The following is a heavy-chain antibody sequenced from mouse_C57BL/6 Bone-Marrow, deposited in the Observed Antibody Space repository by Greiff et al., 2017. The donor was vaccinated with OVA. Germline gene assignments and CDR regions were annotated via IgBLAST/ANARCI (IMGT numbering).Heavy chain of an antibody. CDR2: IYPRSGNT. Sequence: QVQLQQSGAELARPGASVKLSCKASGYTFTSSGISWVKQRTGQGLEWIGEIYPRSGNTYYNEKFKGKATLTADKSSSTAYMELRSLTSEDSAVYFCARHRGHYFDYWGQGTTLTVSS. V-gene: IGHV1-81*01. CDR1: GYTFTSSG. J-gene: IGHJ2*01. CDR3: ARHRGHYFDY.